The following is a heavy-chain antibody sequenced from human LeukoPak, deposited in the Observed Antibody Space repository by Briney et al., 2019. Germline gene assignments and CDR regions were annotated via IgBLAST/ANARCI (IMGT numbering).Heavy chain of an antibody. Sequence: GASVKVSCKASGYTFTGYYMHWVRQAPGQGLEWMGWINPNSGGTNYAQKFQGRVTMTRDSSISTVYMDLSRLRSDDTAVFYCARVYRALDYWGQGTLVTVSS. J-gene: IGHJ4*02. V-gene: IGHV1-2*02. CDR1: GYTFTGYY. CDR2: INPNSGGT. CDR3: ARVYRALDY.